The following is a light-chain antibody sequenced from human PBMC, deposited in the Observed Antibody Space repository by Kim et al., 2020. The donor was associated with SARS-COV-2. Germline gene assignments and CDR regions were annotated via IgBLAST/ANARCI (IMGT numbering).Light chain of an antibody. J-gene: IGKJ4*01. CDR2: DAS. Sequence: EIVLTQSPATLSLSPGERVTLSCRASQSVSRYLAWYQQKPGQAPRLLIYDASNRATGIPARFSGSGSGTDFTLTISSLEPEDFAVYFCQQRAIWPLTFGGGTKVDIK. CDR3: QQRAIWPLT. V-gene: IGKV3-11*01. CDR1: QSVSRY.